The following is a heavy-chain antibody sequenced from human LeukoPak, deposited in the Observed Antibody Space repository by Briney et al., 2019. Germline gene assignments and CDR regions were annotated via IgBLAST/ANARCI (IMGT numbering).Heavy chain of an antibody. CDR1: GGSISSSSYY. CDR2: IYHSGST. V-gene: IGHV4-39*07. D-gene: IGHD6-13*01. Sequence: PSETLSLTCTVSGGSISSSSYYWGWIRQPPGKGLEWIGSIYHSGSTYYNPSLKSRVTISVDTSKNQFSLKLSSVTAADTAVYYCASTRYSSSWYFDYWGQGTLVTVSS. CDR3: ASTRYSSSWYFDY. J-gene: IGHJ4*02.